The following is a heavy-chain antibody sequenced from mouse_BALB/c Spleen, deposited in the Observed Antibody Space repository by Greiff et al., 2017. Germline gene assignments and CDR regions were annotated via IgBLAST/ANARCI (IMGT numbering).Heavy chain of an antibody. Sequence: SGPELVKPGASVKISCKASGYTFTDYYINWVKQTPGQGLEWIGWIYPGSGNTKYNEKFKGKATLTVDTSSSTAYMQLSSLTSEDTAVYFCARRMRRKDWYFDVWGAGTTVTVSS. CDR1: GYTFTDYY. CDR2: IYPGSGNT. CDR3: ARRMRRKDWYFDV. J-gene: IGHJ1*01. V-gene: IGHV1-84*02.